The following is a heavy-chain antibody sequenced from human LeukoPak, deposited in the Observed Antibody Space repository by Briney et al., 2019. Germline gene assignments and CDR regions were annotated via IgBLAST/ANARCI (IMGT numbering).Heavy chain of an antibody. Sequence: GWSVSLSRAACVCTFSSRWMSEVGQAAGKGGEGVGNIKQDGSDRYYVESVKGRFTISRDNAKSSLYLQMNGLGAEDTAVYYCAKGKSIAARSGGCFDPWGQGTLVTVSS. D-gene: IGHD6-6*01. CDR1: VCTFSSRW. J-gene: IGHJ5*02. V-gene: IGHV3-7*01. CDR3: AKGKSIAARSGGCFDP. CDR2: IKQDGSDR.